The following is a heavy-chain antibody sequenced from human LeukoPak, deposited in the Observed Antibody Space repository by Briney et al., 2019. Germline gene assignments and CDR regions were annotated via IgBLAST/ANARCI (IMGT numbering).Heavy chain of an antibody. CDR2: IRSKANTYAT. CDR3: ARVGIVVASPPGY. CDR1: GFTFSDSA. Sequence: GGSLKLSCAASGFTFSDSAMHWVRQASGKGLEWLGRIRSKANTYATAYAASVKGRFTISRDDSKNTAYLQMNSLRAEDTAVYYCARVGIVVASPPGYWGQGTLVTVSS. D-gene: IGHD3-22*01. J-gene: IGHJ4*02. V-gene: IGHV3-73*01.